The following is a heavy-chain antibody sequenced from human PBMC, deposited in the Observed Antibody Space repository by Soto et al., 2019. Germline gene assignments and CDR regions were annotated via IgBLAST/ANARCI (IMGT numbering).Heavy chain of an antibody. Sequence: EVQLVQSGAEVKKPGESLRISCKGSGYSFTSYWISWVRQMPGKVLEWMGRIDPSDSYTNYSPSCQGHVTISADKSISTAYLQWSSLKASDTAMYYCARPTGYSSGPGGDAFDIWGQGTMVTVSS. D-gene: IGHD6-19*01. CDR2: IDPSDSYT. J-gene: IGHJ3*02. CDR1: GYSFTSYW. CDR3: ARPTGYSSGPGGDAFDI. V-gene: IGHV5-10-1*03.